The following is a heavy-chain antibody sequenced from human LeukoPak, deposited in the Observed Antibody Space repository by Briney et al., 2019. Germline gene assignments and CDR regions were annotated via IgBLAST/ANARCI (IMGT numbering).Heavy chain of an antibody. CDR3: AREGSESTPYYYDSSGYYYAWFDP. V-gene: IGHV1-69*05. D-gene: IGHD3-22*01. J-gene: IGHJ5*02. Sequence: SVKVSCKASGGTFSSYAISWVRQAPGQGLEWMGGIIPTFGTANYAQKFQGRVTITTDESTSTAYMELSSLRSEDTAVYYCAREGSESTPYYYDSSGYYYAWFDPWGQGTLVTVSS. CDR1: GGTFSSYA. CDR2: IIPTFGTA.